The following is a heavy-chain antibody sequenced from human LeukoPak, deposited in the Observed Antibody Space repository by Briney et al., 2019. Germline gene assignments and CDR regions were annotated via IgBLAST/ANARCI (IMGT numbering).Heavy chain of an antibody. D-gene: IGHD2-15*01. CDR1: GYTFTNYD. J-gene: IGHJ4*02. CDR2: MNPNSGNT. CDR3: ARRGWELLGIDS. Sequence: ASVKVSCKASGYTFTNYDINWVRQATGQGLEWMGWMNPNSGNTGYAQKFQGRVTVTRDTSISTAYMELSSLKSEDTAVYYCARRGWELLGIDSWGQGTLVTVSS. V-gene: IGHV1-8*01.